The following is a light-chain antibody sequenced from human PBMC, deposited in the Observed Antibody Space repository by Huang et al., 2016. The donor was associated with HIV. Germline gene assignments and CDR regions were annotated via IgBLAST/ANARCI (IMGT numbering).Light chain of an antibody. J-gene: IGKJ1*01. V-gene: IGKV1-5*03. CDR2: KTS. CDR1: ASISSR. CDR3: QQYNSYSRT. Sequence: DIQMTQSPSTLSASVGDRVTITCRASASISSRLAWYQQKPGKAPNLLYYKTSSLESGVPSRFSGSGSGTEFTLTINSLQPDDFATYYCQQYNSYSRTFGQGTKVEIK.